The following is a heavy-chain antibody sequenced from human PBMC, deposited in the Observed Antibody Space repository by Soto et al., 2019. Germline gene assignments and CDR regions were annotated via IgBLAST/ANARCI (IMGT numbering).Heavy chain of an antibody. CDR1: GYTFTGYY. CDR3: ARDLYSGYDDAFDI. J-gene: IGHJ3*02. Sequence: ASVKVSCKASGYTFTGYYMHWVRQAPGQGLEWMGWINPNSGGTNYAQKFQDWVTMTRDTSISTAYMELSRLRSDDTAVYYCARDLYSGYDDAFDIWGQGTMVTVSS. V-gene: IGHV1-2*04. CDR2: INPNSGGT. D-gene: IGHD5-12*01.